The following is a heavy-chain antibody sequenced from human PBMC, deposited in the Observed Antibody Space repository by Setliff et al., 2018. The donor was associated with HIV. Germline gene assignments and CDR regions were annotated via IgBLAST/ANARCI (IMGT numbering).Heavy chain of an antibody. V-gene: IGHV3-30*02. CDR2: IRYGGSNK. D-gene: IGHD3-16*01. CDR3: AKEGSYDYVWRYYYAMDV. J-gene: IGHJ6*02. Sequence: LRLSCAASGFTFSSYGMHWVRQAPGKGLEWVAFIRYGGSNKYYADSVKGRFTISRDNSKNTLYLQMNSLRAEDTAVYYCAKEGSYDYVWRYYYAMDVWGQGTTVTVSS. CDR1: GFTFSSYG.